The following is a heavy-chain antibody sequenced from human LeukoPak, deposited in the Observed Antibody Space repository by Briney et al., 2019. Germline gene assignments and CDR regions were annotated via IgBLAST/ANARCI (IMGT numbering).Heavy chain of an antibody. Sequence: PGGSLRLSCAASGFTFDIYSMNWVRQAPGRGQEWVSYISGSGNPISYTDSVKGRFTISRDNAKNSLFLQMNSLRVEDTAVYYCARDRDWAFDYWGQGTLVTVSS. CDR3: ARDRDWAFDY. V-gene: IGHV3-48*01. J-gene: IGHJ4*02. CDR1: GFTFDIYS. CDR2: ISGSGNPI. D-gene: IGHD3-9*01.